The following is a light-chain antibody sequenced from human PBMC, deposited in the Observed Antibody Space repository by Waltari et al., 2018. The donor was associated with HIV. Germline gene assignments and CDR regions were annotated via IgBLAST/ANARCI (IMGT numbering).Light chain of an antibody. Sequence: QSALTQPRSVSGSPGQSVTISCTGTSSDVGGYNYVSWYQQHPGKAPKLMIYDVSKRPSGGPDRFAGSKSGNTASLTISGLQAEDEADYYGCSYAGSYTRVFGGGTKLTVL. CDR1: SSDVGGYNY. V-gene: IGLV2-11*01. CDR3: CSYAGSYTRV. CDR2: DVS. J-gene: IGLJ3*02.